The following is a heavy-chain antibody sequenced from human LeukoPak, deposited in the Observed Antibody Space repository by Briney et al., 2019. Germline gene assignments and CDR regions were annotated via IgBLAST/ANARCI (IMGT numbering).Heavy chain of an antibody. Sequence: ASVKVSCKASGYTFTGYHMQWVRQDPGQGLEWLGWINPNRGGTNYAQKFQGSVTMTRDTSISTAYMELSRLISDDTDLYYCAREYCGDDCYSFWGQGTLVTVSS. V-gene: IGHV1-2*02. D-gene: IGHD2-21*02. J-gene: IGHJ4*02. CDR2: INPNRGGT. CDR1: GYTFTGYH. CDR3: AREYCGDDCYSF.